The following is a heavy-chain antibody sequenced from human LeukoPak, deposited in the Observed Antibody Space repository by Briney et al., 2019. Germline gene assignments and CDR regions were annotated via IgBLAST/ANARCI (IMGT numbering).Heavy chain of an antibody. J-gene: IGHJ4*02. V-gene: IGHV3-23*01. CDR2: ISASGGST. D-gene: IGHD4-23*01. CDR1: GFTFTSYA. Sequence: QPGGSLRLSCAASGFTFTSYAMSWVRQAPGKGLEWVSAISASGGSTYYADSVKGRFTISRDNSKNTLYLQMNSLRAEDTAVYYCARASITTVVTPSSAWGQGTLATVSS. CDR3: ARASITTVVTPSSA.